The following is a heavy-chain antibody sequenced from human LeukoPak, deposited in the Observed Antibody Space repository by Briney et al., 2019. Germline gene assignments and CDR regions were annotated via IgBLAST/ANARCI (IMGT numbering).Heavy chain of an antibody. CDR2: IDLGGST. D-gene: IGHD5-18*01. J-gene: IGHJ4*02. Sequence: TSETLSLTCAVSSGSISSSNWWSWVRQPPGKGLEWIGQIDLGGSTYSNPSLKSRVAMSLDKSENQFSLNLSSVTAADTAVYYCARHRTGYASGFDYWGQGTLVTVSS. CDR3: ARHRTGYASGFDY. V-gene: IGHV4-4*02. CDR1: SGSISSSNW.